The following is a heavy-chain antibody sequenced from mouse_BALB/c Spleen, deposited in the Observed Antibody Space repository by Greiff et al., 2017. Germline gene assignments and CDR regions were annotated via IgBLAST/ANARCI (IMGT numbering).Heavy chain of an antibody. D-gene: IGHD2-10*01. V-gene: IGHV5-17*02. CDR1: GFTFSSFG. Sequence: EVQLEESGGGLVQPGGSRKLSCAASGFTFSSFGMHWVRQAPEKGLEWVAYISSGSSTIYYADTVKGRFTISRDNPKNTLFLQMTSLRSEDTAMYYCARSAYYGNYEGFAYWGQGTLVTVSA. CDR2: ISSGSSTI. CDR3: ARSAYYGNYEGFAY. J-gene: IGHJ3*01.